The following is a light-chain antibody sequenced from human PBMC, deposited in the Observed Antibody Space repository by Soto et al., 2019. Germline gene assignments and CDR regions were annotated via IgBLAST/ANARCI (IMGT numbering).Light chain of an antibody. CDR3: SSYTRSSTLTV. Sequence: QSALTQPASVSGSPGQSITISCTGTTSDIGAYNYVSWYQQHPGKAPKLLIYGVANRPSGVSNRFSGSKSGNTASLTISGLQAEDEADYFCSSYTRSSTLTVFGGGTKVTVL. CDR1: TSDIGAYNY. J-gene: IGLJ2*01. CDR2: GVA. V-gene: IGLV2-14*01.